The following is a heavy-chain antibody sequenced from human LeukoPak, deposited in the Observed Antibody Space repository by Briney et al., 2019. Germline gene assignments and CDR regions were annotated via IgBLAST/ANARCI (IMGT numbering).Heavy chain of an antibody. CDR1: GFTFSSYW. D-gene: IGHD3-10*01. Sequence: GGSLRLSCAASGFTFSSYWMSWVRQAPGKGLEWVANIKQDGSEKYYVDSVKGRFTISRDNAKNSLYLQMNSLRAEDTAVYYCARDYLNPHYYGSGSYSDYWGQGTLVTVSS. V-gene: IGHV3-7*01. CDR3: ARDYLNPHYYGSGSYSDY. CDR2: IKQDGSEK. J-gene: IGHJ4*02.